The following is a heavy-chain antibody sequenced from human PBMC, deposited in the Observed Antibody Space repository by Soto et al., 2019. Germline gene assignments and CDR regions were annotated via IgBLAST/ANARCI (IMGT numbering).Heavy chain of an antibody. CDR3: ARQDVIAARPNYFDY. D-gene: IGHD6-6*01. CDR2: IYYSGST. V-gene: IGHV4-39*01. J-gene: IGHJ4*02. CDR1: GGSISSSSYY. Sequence: SETLSLTCTVSGGSISSSSYYWGWIRQPPGKGLEWIGSIYYSGSTYYNPSLKSRVTISVDTSKNQFSLKLSSVTAADTAVYYCARQDVIAARPNYFDYWGQGTLVTVSS.